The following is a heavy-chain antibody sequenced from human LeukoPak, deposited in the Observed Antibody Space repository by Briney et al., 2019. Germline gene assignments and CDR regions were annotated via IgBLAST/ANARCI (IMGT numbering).Heavy chain of an antibody. V-gene: IGHV3-66*04. CDR1: GITVSTNY. CDR3: ASHQLLGLDYYYYMDV. D-gene: IGHD2-2*01. CDR2: IYSNGNT. J-gene: IGHJ6*03. Sequence: GGSLRLSCAVSGITVSTNYMSWVRQAPGKGLEWVSIIYSNGNTYYADSVKGRFTISRDNSKNTLSLQMNSLRAEDTAVYYCASHQLLGLDYYYYMDVWGKGTTVTVSS.